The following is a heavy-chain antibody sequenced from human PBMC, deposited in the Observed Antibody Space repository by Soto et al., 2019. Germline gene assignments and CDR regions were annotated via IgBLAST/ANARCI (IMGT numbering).Heavy chain of an antibody. CDR3: ARAKELEPTIFGVVLETYYYYYGMDV. CDR1: GGTFSSYA. Sequence: GASVKVSCKASGGTFSSYAISWVRQAPGQGLEWMGGIIPIFDTANYAQKFQGRVTITADESTSTAYMELSSLRSEDTAVYYCARAKELEPTIFGVVLETYYYYYGMDVWGQGTTVTVSS. D-gene: IGHD3-3*01. J-gene: IGHJ6*02. V-gene: IGHV1-69*13. CDR2: IIPIFDTA.